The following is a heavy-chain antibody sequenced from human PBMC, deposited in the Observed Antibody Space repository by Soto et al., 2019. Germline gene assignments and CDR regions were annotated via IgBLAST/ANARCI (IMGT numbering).Heavy chain of an antibody. J-gene: IGHJ4*02. V-gene: IGHV3-7*01. D-gene: IGHD6-19*01. CDR2: ISRDGSEK. CDR3: ARGCGDGWDGGPDY. Sequence: EVQLVESGGGLVQAGGSLRLSCAASGFTFSNYWMNWVRQAPGKGLEWVAYISRDGSEKSYVDSVKGRFTISRDNAKKSLFLQMNSLRVEDTAVYYCARGCGDGWDGGPDYWGQGTLVTVSS. CDR1: GFTFSNYW.